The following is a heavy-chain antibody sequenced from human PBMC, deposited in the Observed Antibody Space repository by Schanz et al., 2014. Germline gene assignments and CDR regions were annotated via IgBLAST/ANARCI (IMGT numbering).Heavy chain of an antibody. CDR2: FIPILDVG. CDR3: ARGTMPGTFDI. Sequence: QGQLVQSGPEVKEPGASVKVSCEASRYTFNTYGLNWVRQARGQGLEWVGRFIPILDVGNYAQQFQGRVTFTADKSTSTAFMELSSLRYEDTALYYCARGTMPGTFDIWGQGTMVTVSS. D-gene: IGHD2-2*01. CDR1: RYTFNTYG. V-gene: IGHV1-69*04. J-gene: IGHJ3*02.